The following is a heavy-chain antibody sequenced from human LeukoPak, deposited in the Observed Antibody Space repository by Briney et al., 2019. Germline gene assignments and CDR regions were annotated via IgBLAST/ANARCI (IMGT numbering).Heavy chain of an antibody. J-gene: IGHJ5*02. CDR1: GDSLSNFF. Sequence: PSETLSLTCTVSGDSLSNFFWSWIRQPAGKGLEWIGRIYSTGDTYYNPSFKGRVTMSVDTSKNQFSLSLSSVTAADTALYYCARDHCGSTSCYSARRRLYNWFDPWGQGTLATVSS. CDR2: IYSTGDT. V-gene: IGHV4-4*07. CDR3: ARDHCGSTSCYSARRRLYNWFDP. D-gene: IGHD2-2*01.